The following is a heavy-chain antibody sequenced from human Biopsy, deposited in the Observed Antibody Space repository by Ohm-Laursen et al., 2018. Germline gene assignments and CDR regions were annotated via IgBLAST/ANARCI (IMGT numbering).Heavy chain of an antibody. CDR2: VYNGGIT. J-gene: IGHJ5*02. D-gene: IGHD3-3*01. Sequence: GTLSLTCGVSGGPIISYYWTWIRQPPGKGLEWIGHVYNGGITNYNPSLKSRVTISKDTSKNQFSLQVNSVTAADTAVYYCARTPRDSFWSGSYKRGLWFDPWGQGTLVIVSS. V-gene: IGHV4-59*01. CDR3: ARTPRDSFWSGSYKRGLWFDP. CDR1: GGPIISYY.